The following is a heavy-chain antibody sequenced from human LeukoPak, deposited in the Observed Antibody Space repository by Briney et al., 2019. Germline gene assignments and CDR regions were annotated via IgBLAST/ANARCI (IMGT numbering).Heavy chain of an antibody. CDR3: ARDSKAAGLYYYYYYMVV. D-gene: IGHD6-13*01. V-gene: IGHV3-66*02. CDR1: GFTVSSNY. J-gene: IGHJ6*03. Sequence: GGSLRLSCAASGFTVSSNYMSWVRQAPGKGLEWVSVIYSGGSTYYADSVKGRFTISRDNSKNTLYLQMNSLRAEDTAVYYCARDSKAAGLYYYYYYMVVWGKGTTVTVSS. CDR2: IYSGGST.